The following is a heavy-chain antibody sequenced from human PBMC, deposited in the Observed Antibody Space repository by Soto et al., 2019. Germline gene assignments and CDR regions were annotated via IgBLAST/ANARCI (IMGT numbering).Heavy chain of an antibody. J-gene: IGHJ6*03. CDR1: GSTFNEYW. D-gene: IGHD1-7*01. Sequence: HPGGSLRLSCAASGSTFNEYWMHWVRQAPGEGLVWVSRINSDGSRKSYAESVEGRFTVSRDNAKDTLYLQMNGLRVEDSAVYYCAPLDGDWNYQHMDVWGKGTTVTVSS. CDR2: INSDGSRK. CDR3: APLDGDWNYQHMDV. V-gene: IGHV3-74*01.